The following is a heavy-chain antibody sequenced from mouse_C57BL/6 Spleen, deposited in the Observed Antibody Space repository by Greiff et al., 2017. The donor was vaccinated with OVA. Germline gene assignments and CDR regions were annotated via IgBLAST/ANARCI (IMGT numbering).Heavy chain of an antibody. Sequence: VQLQQSGPELVKPGASVKISCKASGYTFTDYYINWVKQRPGQGLEWIGWIFPGSGSTYYNEKFKGKATLTVDKSSSTAYMLLSSLTSEDSAVYFCARSKGYSSGYPWFAYWGQRTLVTVSA. V-gene: IGHV1-75*01. J-gene: IGHJ3*01. D-gene: IGHD3-2*02. CDR1: GYTFTDYY. CDR2: IFPGSGST. CDR3: ARSKGYSSGYPWFAY.